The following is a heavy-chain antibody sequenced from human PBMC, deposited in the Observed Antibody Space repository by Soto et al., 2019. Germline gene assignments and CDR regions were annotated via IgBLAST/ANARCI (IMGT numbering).Heavy chain of an antibody. CDR1: EFTLDDYV. J-gene: IGHJ6*02. V-gene: IGHV3-9*01. CDR2: LSWNSDSI. D-gene: IGHD2-2*01. CDR3: AKDFYPLTSPGGYYYGMDV. Sequence: LXLSCAASEFTLDDYVMHWVRQAPGKGLEWVSSLSWNSDSIIYAESVKGRFTISRDNARDSLYLQLNSLRAEDTALYFCAKDFYPLTSPGGYYYGMDVWGQGTTVTV.